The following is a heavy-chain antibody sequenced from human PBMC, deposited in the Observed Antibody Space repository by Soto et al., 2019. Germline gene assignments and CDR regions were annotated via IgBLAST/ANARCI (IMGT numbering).Heavy chain of an antibody. Sequence: QAQLVQSGAEVRKPGASVKVSCKASGYTFYSHSISWVRQAPGQGLEWMGRINADYGNTQYAQKFRGRVTMTTDTSTTTVYRERTNLRSDDTAVYYCARCIQGDYYYGMDVWGQGTTVTFSS. CDR3: ARCIQGDYYYGMDV. CDR1: GYTFYSHS. D-gene: IGHD5-18*01. V-gene: IGHV1-18*01. CDR2: INADYGNT. J-gene: IGHJ6*02.